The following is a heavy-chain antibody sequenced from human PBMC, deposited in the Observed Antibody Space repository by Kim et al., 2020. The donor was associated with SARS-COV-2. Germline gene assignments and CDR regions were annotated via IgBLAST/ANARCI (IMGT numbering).Heavy chain of an antibody. D-gene: IGHD3-10*01. CDR3: ALNKVGYGSGSYYTPGPTYGMDV. CDR2: IDPSDSYT. Sequence: GESLKISCKGSGYSFTSYWISWVRQMPGKGLEWMGRIDPSDSYTNYSPSFQGHVTISADKSISTAYLQWSSLKASDTAMYYCALNKVGYGSGSYYTPGPTYGMDVWGQGTTVTVSS. CDR1: GYSFTSYW. V-gene: IGHV5-10-1*01. J-gene: IGHJ6*02.